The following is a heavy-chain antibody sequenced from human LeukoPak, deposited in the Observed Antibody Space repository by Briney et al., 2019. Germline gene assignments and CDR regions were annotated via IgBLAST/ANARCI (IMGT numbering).Heavy chain of an antibody. CDR1: GFTFGDYA. Sequence: GGSLRLSCTASGFTFGDYAMSWVRQAPGKGLEWVGFIRSKAYGGTTEYAASVKGRFTISRDDSKSIAYLQMSSLKTEDTAVYYCTRGSYDSSGYYYENDYWGQGTLVTVSS. CDR2: IRSKAYGGTT. D-gene: IGHD3-22*01. J-gene: IGHJ4*02. V-gene: IGHV3-49*04. CDR3: TRGSYDSSGYYYENDY.